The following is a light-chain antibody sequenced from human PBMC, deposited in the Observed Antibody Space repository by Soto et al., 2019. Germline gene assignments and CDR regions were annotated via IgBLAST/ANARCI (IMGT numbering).Light chain of an antibody. CDR3: GADHGSGSNFVVV. Sequence: QLVLTQPPSASASLGASVTLTCTLSSGYSNYKVDWYQQRPGKGPRFVMRVSTGGIVGSKGDGIRDRFSVLGSGLNRYLTIKNIQEEDESDYHCGADHGSGSNFVVVFGGGTKLTVL. CDR2: VSTGGIVG. J-gene: IGLJ2*01. V-gene: IGLV9-49*01. CDR1: SGYSNYK.